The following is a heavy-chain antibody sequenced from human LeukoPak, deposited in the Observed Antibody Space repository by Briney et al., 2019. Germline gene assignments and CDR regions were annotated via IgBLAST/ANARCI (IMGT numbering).Heavy chain of an antibody. J-gene: IGHJ4*02. D-gene: IGHD6-13*01. CDR2: INPSGGST. CDR3: ARGSSWYYFDY. Sequence: ASVKVSCKAFGYTFTSYSVHWVRQAPGQGLEWMGIINPSGGSTSYAQKFQGRVTMTRDTSTSTVYMELSSLRSEDTAVYYCARGSSWYYFDYWGQGTLVTVSS. CDR1: GYTFTSYS. V-gene: IGHV1-46*01.